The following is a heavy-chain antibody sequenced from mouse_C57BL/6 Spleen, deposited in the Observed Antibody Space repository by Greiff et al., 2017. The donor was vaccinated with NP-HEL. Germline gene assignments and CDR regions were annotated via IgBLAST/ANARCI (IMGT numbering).Heavy chain of an antibody. Sequence: VKLLQSGGELMKPGGSVKLSCKATGYTFTGYWIEWVKQRPGHGLEWVGEILRGSGSTNNYEKFKGKATFTADTSSNTAYMQLSSLTTEDSAIYYCARKGYDGAPFDYWGQGTTLTVSS. CDR3: ARKGYDGAPFDY. V-gene: IGHV1-9*01. CDR1: GYTFTGYW. J-gene: IGHJ2*01. CDR2: ILRGSGST. D-gene: IGHD2-2*01.